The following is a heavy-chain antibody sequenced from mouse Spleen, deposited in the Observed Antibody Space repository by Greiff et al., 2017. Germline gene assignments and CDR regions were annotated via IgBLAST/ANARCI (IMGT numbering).Heavy chain of an antibody. J-gene: IGHJ3*01. CDR3: ARRDWDYDGPAWFAY. CDR2: INPNNGGT. Sequence: QVQLQQPGTELVKPGASVKLSCKASGYTFTSYWMHWVKQRPGQGLEWIGNINPNNGGTIYNQKFKGKATLTVDKSSSTAYMELRSLTSEDTAVYYCARRDWDYDGPAWFAYWGQGTLVTVSA. CDR1: GYTFTSYW. V-gene: IGHV1-53*01. D-gene: IGHD2-4*01.